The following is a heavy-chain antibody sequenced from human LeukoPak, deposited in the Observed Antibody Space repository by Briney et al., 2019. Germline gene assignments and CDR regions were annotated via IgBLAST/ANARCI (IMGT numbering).Heavy chain of an antibody. V-gene: IGHV3-30-3*01. Sequence: GGSLRLSCAASGFTFSSYAMHWVRQAPGKGLEWVAVISYDGSNKYYADSVKGRFTISRDNSKNTLYLQMNSLRAEDTAVYYCVRYDYVWGSYRYFVPPDYWGQGTLVTVSS. CDR3: VRYDYVWGSYRYFVPPDY. J-gene: IGHJ4*02. CDR2: ISYDGSNK. D-gene: IGHD3-16*02. CDR1: GFTFSSYA.